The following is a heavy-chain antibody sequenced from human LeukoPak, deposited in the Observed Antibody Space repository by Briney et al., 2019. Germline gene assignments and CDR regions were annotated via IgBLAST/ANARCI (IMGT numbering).Heavy chain of an antibody. V-gene: IGHV4-59*01. CDR2: IYYSGST. CDR1: GGSISSYY. J-gene: IGHJ6*04. D-gene: IGHD5-18*01. CDR3: ARDTAMGLYYYGMDV. Sequence: SETLSLTCTVSGGSISSYYWSWIRQPPGKGLEWIGYIYYSGSTNYNPSLKSRVTISVDTSKNRFSLKLSSVTAADTAVYYCARDTAMGLYYYGMDVWGKGTTVTVSS.